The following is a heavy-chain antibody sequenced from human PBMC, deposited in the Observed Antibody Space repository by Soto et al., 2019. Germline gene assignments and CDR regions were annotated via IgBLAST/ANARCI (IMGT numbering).Heavy chain of an antibody. J-gene: IGHJ6*02. CDR1: CCSISSVVYS. CDR2: IYYSVNT. V-gene: IGHV4-61*03. Sequence: SETLSLTCTVSCCSISSVVYSCSWIRQPPGKGLDSIGYIYYSVNTNYNPSLKSRVIISIDTSKNHFFLKLSSVTAADTAVYYCARGQYYYYYGLDVWGQGTTVTVSS. CDR3: ARGQYYYYYGLDV.